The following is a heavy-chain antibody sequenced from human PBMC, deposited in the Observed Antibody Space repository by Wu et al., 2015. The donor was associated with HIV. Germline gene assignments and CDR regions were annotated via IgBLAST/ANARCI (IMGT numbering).Heavy chain of an antibody. CDR3: ARVGCSGGSCYRNYYYYGMDV. D-gene: IGHD2-15*01. V-gene: IGHV1-69*05. CDR2: IIPIFGTA. J-gene: IGHJ6*02. CDR1: GGTFSSYA. Sequence: QVQLVQSGAEVKKSGSSVRVSCKASGGTFSSYAISWVRQAPGQGLEWMGGIIPIFGTANYAQKFQGRVTITTDESTSTAYMELSSLRSEDTAVYYCARVGCSGGSCYRNYYYYGMDVWGQGTTVTVSS.